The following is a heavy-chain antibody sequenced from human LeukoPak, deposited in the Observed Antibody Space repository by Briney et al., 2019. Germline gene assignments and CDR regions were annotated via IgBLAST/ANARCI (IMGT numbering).Heavy chain of an antibody. J-gene: IGHJ4*02. CDR1: GGTFSSYA. CDR2: IIPIFGTA. Sequence: ASVKVSCKASGGTFSSYAISWVRQAPGQGLEWMGGIIPIFGTANYAQKFQGRVTITTDESTSTAYMELSSLRSEDTAVYYCASHTPVEYSSSSGWGYYFDYWGQGTLVTVSS. CDR3: ASHTPVEYSSSSGWGYYFDY. V-gene: IGHV1-69*05. D-gene: IGHD6-6*01.